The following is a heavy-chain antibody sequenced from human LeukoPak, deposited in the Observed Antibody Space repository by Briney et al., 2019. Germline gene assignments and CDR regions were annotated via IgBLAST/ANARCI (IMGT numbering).Heavy chain of an antibody. CDR1: GFSFSNYW. CDR3: ARGRYDILTGYYYDY. J-gene: IGHJ4*02. Sequence: GGSLRLSCAASGFSFSNYWMHWVRQAPGKGLEWVAVIWYDGSNKYYADSVKGRFTISRVNSKNTLYLQMNSLRAEDTAVYYCARGRYDILTGYYYDYWGQGTLVTVSS. D-gene: IGHD3-9*01. V-gene: IGHV3-33*08. CDR2: IWYDGSNK.